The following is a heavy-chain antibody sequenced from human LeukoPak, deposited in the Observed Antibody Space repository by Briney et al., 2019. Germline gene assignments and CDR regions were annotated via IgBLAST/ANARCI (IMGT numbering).Heavy chain of an antibody. J-gene: IGHJ6*02. CDR3: ARGGRAVAGVRFYYNSMDV. V-gene: IGHV3-33*01. CDR2: IWYDGSNK. D-gene: IGHD6-19*01. CDR1: GFTFSSYG. Sequence: GGSLRLSCAASGFTFSSYGMHWVRQAPGKGLEWVAVIWYDGSNKYYADSVKGRFTISRDNAKKSLYLQMNSLRDEDTALYYCARGGRAVAGVRFYYNSMDVWGQGTTVTVSS.